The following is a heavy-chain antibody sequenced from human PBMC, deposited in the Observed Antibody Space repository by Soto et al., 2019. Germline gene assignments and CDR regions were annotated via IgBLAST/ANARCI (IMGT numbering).Heavy chain of an antibody. CDR3: AKALGGYCGGDCYSISYYYYGMDV. D-gene: IGHD2-21*02. Sequence: PGGSLRLSXAASGFTFDDYTMHWVRQAPGKGLEWVSLISWDGGSTYYADSVKGRFTISRDNSKNSLYLQMNSLRTEDTALYYCAKALGGYCGGDCYSISYYYYGMDVWSQGTTVTVSS. V-gene: IGHV3-43*01. J-gene: IGHJ6*02. CDR2: ISWDGGST. CDR1: GFTFDDYT.